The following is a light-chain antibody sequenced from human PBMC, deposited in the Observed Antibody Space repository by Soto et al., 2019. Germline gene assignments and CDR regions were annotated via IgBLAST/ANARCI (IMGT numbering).Light chain of an antibody. CDR3: QQYYSTPRT. J-gene: IGKJ1*01. CDR1: QSVLYSSNNKNY. V-gene: IGKV4-1*01. Sequence: DIVMTQSPDSLAVSLGERATINSKSSQSVLYSSNNKNYLVWYQQKPGQPPKLLIYWASTRESGIPDRFSGSGSGTDFTLTISSLQAEDVAVYYCQQYYSTPRTFGQGTKVEIK. CDR2: WAS.